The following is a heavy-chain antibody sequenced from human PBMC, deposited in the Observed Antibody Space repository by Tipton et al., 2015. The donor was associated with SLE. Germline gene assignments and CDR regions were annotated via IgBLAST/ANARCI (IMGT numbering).Heavy chain of an antibody. J-gene: IGHJ6*03. D-gene: IGHD2-8*01. CDR2: IQGRENT. CDR1: GGSITRYY. CDR3: ARGSFTNDFYYYMDV. V-gene: IGHV4-59*01. Sequence: TLSLTCSVSGGSITRYYWSWIRQPPGKRLERIGFIQGRENTNYNPSLESRVTISVDTSKNQFSLQLTSVTAADTAIYYCARGSFTNDFYYYMDVWGKGTTVTVSS.